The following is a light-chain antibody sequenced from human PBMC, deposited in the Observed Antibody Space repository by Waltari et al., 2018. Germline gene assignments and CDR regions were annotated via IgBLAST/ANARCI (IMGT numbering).Light chain of an antibody. J-gene: IGKJ1*01. Sequence: EIVMTQSPVTLSVSPGERVTLSCRASQGIGSHLAWYQQKPGQPPRLLLYGASTRASGIPARFSGSGSETDFTLTISSLQSEDSALYYCQQYHNWPRGMFGQGTKVEFK. CDR2: GAS. CDR1: QGIGSH. CDR3: QQYHNWPRGM. V-gene: IGKV3-15*01.